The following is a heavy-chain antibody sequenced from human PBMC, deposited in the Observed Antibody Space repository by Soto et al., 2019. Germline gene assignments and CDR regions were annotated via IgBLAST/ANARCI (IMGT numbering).Heavy chain of an antibody. CDR3: ARLSAAWFDP. V-gene: IGHV4-61*01. Sequence: QVQLQESGPGLVKPSETLSLTCTVSGGSVSSGSYSWGWFRQPPGKGLEWIGYIYHSGSTNYNPSLKSRVTISVDTSKNQFSLSLTSVTAADTAVYYCARLSAAWFDPWGQGTLVTVAS. D-gene: IGHD6-19*01. CDR1: GGSVSSGSYS. J-gene: IGHJ5*02. CDR2: IYHSGST.